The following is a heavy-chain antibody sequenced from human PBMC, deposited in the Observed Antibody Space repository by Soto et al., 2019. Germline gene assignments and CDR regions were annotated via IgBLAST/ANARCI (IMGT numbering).Heavy chain of an antibody. D-gene: IGHD6-13*01. V-gene: IGHV3-33*01. CDR1: GFTFSSYG. J-gene: IGHJ6*02. CDR3: ARGFSSSSLGGMDV. CDR2: IWYDGSNK. Sequence: GGSLRLSCAASGFTFSSYGMHWVRQAPGKGLEWVAVIWYDGSNKYYADSVKGRFTISRDNSKNTLYLQMNSLRAEDTAVYYCARGFSSSSLGGMDVWGQGTTVTVSS.